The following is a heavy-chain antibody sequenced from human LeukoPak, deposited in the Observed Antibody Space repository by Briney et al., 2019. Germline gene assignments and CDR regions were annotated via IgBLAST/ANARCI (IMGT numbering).Heavy chain of an antibody. J-gene: IGHJ3*02. D-gene: IGHD2-15*01. V-gene: IGHV3-21*01. CDR1: GFTFSSYS. CDR2: ISSSRSYI. CDR3: ARVLSGYCSGGSCYSYSAFDI. Sequence: PGGSLRLSCAASGFTFSSYSMNWVRQAPGKGLEWVSSISSSRSYIYYADSVKGRFTISRDNAKNSLYLQMNSLRAEDTAVYYCARVLSGYCSGGSCYSYSAFDIWGQGTMVTVSS.